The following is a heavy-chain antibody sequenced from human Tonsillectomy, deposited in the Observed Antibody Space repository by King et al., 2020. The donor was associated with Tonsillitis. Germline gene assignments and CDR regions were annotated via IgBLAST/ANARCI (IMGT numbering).Heavy chain of an antibody. CDR2: INTNTGNP. V-gene: IGHV7-4-1*02. CDR1: GYTFTSYA. D-gene: IGHD6-13*01. J-gene: IGHJ4*02. Sequence: QLVQSGSELKKPGASVKVSCKASGYTFTSYAMNWVRQAPGQGLEWMGWINTNTGNPTYAQGFTGRFVFSLDTSVSTAYLQISSLKAEDTAVYYCARDNFSVWEAAGPRLEKFFDYWGQGTLVTVSS. CDR3: ARDNFSVWEAAGPRLEKFFDY.